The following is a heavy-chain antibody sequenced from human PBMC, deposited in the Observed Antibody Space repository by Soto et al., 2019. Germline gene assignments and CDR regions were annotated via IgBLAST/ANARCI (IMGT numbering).Heavy chain of an antibody. V-gene: IGHV3-33*01. CDR1: GFTFSSYG. D-gene: IGHD6-13*01. Sequence: GGSLRLSCAASGFTFSSYGMHWVRQAPGKGLEWVAVIWYDGSNKYYADSVKGRFTISRDNSKNTLYLQMNSLRAEDTAVYYCARDSSSWSGLDAFDIWGQGTMVTVSS. J-gene: IGHJ3*02. CDR3: ARDSSSWSGLDAFDI. CDR2: IWYDGSNK.